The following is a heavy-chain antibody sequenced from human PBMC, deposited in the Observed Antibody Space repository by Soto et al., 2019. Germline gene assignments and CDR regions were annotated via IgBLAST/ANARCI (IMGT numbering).Heavy chain of an antibody. V-gene: IGHV4-31*03. CDR2: IYYSGST. J-gene: IGHJ5*01. D-gene: IGHD4-4*01. CDR1: GGSISSGDYF. CDR3: ARGRALYSNYDS. Sequence: QVQLQESGPGLVKPSQTLSLTCTVSGGSISSGDYFWSWIRQYQGKGLEWIGYIYYSGSTYYNPSLKTRVTISLDTSQSQFSLKLSSMTAADTAVYYCARGRALYSNYDSWGQGTLVTVSS.